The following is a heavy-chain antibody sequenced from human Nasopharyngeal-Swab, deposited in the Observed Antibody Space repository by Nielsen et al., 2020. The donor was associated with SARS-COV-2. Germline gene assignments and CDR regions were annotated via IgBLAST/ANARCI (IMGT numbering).Heavy chain of an antibody. J-gene: IGHJ4*02. CDR3: ARERRDGYNSVCYFDY. CDR2: IYYSGST. V-gene: IGHV4-59*01. Sequence: WIRKPPGKGLEWIGYIYYSGSTNYNPSLKSRVTISVDTSKNQFSLKLSSVTAADTAVYYCARERRDGYNSVCYFDYWGQGTLVTVSS. D-gene: IGHD5-24*01.